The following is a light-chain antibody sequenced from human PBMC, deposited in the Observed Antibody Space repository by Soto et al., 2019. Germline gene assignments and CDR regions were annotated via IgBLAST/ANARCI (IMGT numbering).Light chain of an antibody. CDR2: GAS. CDR3: QQYNNWLPRT. Sequence: EIVMTQSPATLSVSPGERATLSCRASQSVSSNLAWYQQKPGQAPRLLIYGASTRATGIPARFSGSGSGTEFTLTISSLQSEDFAVYYCQQYNNWLPRTFGQGTKGDIK. CDR1: QSVSSN. J-gene: IGKJ1*01. V-gene: IGKV3-15*01.